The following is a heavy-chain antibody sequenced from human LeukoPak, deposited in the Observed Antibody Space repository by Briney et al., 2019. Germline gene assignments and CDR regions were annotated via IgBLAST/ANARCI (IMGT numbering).Heavy chain of an antibody. CDR2: ISGSGGRI. J-gene: IGHJ4*02. CDR1: GFTFSTYA. D-gene: IGHD1-7*01. V-gene: IGHV3-23*01. CDR3: VFNWNYPTIFDY. Sequence: PGGSLRLSCVASGFTFSTYAMSWVRQAPGKGLEWVSAISGSGGRIYYADSVKGRFTISRDNSKSTLSLQMNSLRAEDTAVYYCVFNWNYPTIFDYWGQGTLVTVSS.